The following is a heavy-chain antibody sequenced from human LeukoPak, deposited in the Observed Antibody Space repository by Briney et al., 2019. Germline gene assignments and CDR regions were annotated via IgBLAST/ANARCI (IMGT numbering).Heavy chain of an antibody. Sequence: SVKVSCKASGGTFSSYAISWVRQAPGQGLEWMGGIIPIFGTANCAQKFQGRVTITTDESTSTAYMELSSLRSEDTAVYYCARALSKYCGGDCYSGGLWYWGQGTLVTVSS. D-gene: IGHD2-21*02. J-gene: IGHJ4*02. CDR3: ARALSKYCGGDCYSGGLWY. V-gene: IGHV1-69*05. CDR2: IIPIFGTA. CDR1: GGTFSSYA.